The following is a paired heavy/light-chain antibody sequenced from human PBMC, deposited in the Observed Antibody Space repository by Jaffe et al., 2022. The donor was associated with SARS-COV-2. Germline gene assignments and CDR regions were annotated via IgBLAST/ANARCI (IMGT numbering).Heavy chain of an antibody. D-gene: IGHD7-27*01. CDR3: VKGAWGSICDY. V-gene: IGHV3-23*04. CDR2: ISASGDRT. Sequence: EVQLGESGGGLVQPGGSLTLSCEASGFTFTSSGVSWIRQAPGKGLEWVSGISASGDRTYYADSVKGRFTISRDNSRSTLYLQMNRLRAEDTAVYFCVKGAWGSICDYWGQGTLVTVSS. J-gene: IGHJ4*02. CDR1: GFTFTSSG.
Light chain of an antibody. CDR2: DTY. Sequence: QAVVTQEPSLTVSPGGTVTLTCGSSTGAVTSGHYPYWFQQKPGQAPRTLIYDTYNRHSWTPARFSGSLLGGKAALTLSDAQPEDEAEYYCMLCYNGAWVFGGGTKLTVL. J-gene: IGLJ3*02. CDR1: TGAVTSGHY. V-gene: IGLV7-46*01. CDR3: MLCYNGAWV.